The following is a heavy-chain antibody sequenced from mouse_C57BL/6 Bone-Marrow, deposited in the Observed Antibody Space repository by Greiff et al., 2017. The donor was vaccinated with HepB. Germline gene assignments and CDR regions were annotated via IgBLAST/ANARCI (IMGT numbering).Heavy chain of an antibody. J-gene: IGHJ4*01. CDR2: ISSGSSTI. V-gene: IGHV5-17*01. CDR1: GFTFSDYG. Sequence: EVMLVESGGGLVKPGGSLKLSCAASGFTFSDYGMHWVRQAPEKGLEWVAYISSGSSTIYYADTVKGRFTISRDNAKNTLFLQMTSLRSEDTAMYYCARTITTYYYAMDYWGQGTPVTVSS. CDR3: ARTITTYYYAMDY. D-gene: IGHD2-4*01.